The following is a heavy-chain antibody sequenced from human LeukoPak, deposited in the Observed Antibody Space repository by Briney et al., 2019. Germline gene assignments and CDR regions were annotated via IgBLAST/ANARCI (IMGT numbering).Heavy chain of an antibody. D-gene: IGHD3-3*01. CDR1: GFTFSSYA. Sequence: GGSLRLSCAGSGFTFSSYAMSWVRQTPGKGLEWVSGISGSGGNTYYADSVKGRFTISRDNSKDTLYLQMNSLRAEDTAVYYCAKDFWSYWYFDLWGRGTLVTVSS. CDR3: AKDFWSYWYFDL. V-gene: IGHV3-23*01. J-gene: IGHJ2*01. CDR2: ISGSGGNT.